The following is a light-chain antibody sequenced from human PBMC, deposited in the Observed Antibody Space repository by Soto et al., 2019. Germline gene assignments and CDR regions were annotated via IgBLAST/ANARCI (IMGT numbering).Light chain of an antibody. J-gene: IGKJ2*01. Sequence: IQLTQSPSSLSASVGDRVTITCRASQDIGINLAWYHQVPGKAPKVLISGASAVQSGVPSGFSGSGSGTDFTLTISILRPEHFATYYCQQLHNYPYTFGQGTKLEI. CDR1: QDIGIN. CDR3: QQLHNYPYT. V-gene: IGKV1-9*01. CDR2: GAS.